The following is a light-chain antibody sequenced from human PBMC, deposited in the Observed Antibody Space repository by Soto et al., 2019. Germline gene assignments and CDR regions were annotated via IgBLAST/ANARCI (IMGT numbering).Light chain of an antibody. CDR3: QQRQHWPPIT. J-gene: IGKJ5*01. V-gene: IGKV3-11*01. CDR2: DAS. Sequence: EVVLTQSPATLSLSPGERVTLSCRASQSVSSYLAWYQQRPGQAPRLLIYDASNRATGIPARFSGSGSRTDFTLTISSLEPEDFAVYYCQQRQHWPPITFGQGTRLEIK. CDR1: QSVSSY.